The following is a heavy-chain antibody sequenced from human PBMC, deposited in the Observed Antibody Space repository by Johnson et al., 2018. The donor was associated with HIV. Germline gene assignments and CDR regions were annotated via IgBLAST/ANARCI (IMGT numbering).Heavy chain of an antibody. D-gene: IGHD1-26*01. CDR3: AREGVSGSYYDAFDI. CDR2: LKHDGSEK. V-gene: IGHV3-7*01. J-gene: IGHJ3*02. CDR1: GFTFSSYW. Sequence: VQLVESGGGLVQPGGSLRLSCAASGFTFSSYWMSWVRQAPGKGLEWVANLKHDGSEKYYADSVKGRFTISRDNSKNTLFLQMDSLRADDTAVYYCAREGVSGSYYDAFDIWGQGTRVTVSS.